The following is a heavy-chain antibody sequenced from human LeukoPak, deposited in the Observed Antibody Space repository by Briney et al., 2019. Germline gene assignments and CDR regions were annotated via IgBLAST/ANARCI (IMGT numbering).Heavy chain of an antibody. CDR1: GDSFSSNSAA. CDR2: TYYRSKWYN. CDR3: ARDRDFLGYCSGGSCYVHYYYSMDV. D-gene: IGHD2-15*01. J-gene: IGHJ6*02. V-gene: IGHV6-1*01. Sequence: SQTLSLTCAISGDSFSSNSAAWNWIRQSPSRGLEWLGRTYYRSKWYNDYAVSVKSRITINPDTSKNQFSLQLNSVTPEDTAVYYCARDRDFLGYCSGGSCYVHYYYSMDVWGQGTTVTVSS.